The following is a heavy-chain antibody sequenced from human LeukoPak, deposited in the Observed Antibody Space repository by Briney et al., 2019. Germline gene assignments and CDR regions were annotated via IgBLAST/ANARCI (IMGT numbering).Heavy chain of an antibody. CDR1: GFTFSSYV. CDR3: ARDVAVAAAGPFFDI. D-gene: IGHD6-13*01. Sequence: GGSLRLSCAASGFTFSSYVMSWVRQAPGKGLEWVSVIYAGGTTFYADSVRGRFTISRDNSKNTLYLQMNSLRVEDTAVYYCARDVAVAAAGPFFDIWGQGTMVTVSS. V-gene: IGHV3-66*01. CDR2: IYAGGTT. J-gene: IGHJ3*02.